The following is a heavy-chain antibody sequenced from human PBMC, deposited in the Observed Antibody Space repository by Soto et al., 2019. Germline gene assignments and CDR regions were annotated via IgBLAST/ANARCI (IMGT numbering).Heavy chain of an antibody. CDR1: GDSVSSNSAT. Sequence: PSQTLSLTCAISGDSVSSNSATWNWIRQSPSRGLEWLGRTYYRSKWSNDYAVSVKSRITINADTSKNQFSLQLSSVTPEDTAVYYCARDVAARPPCDYWGQGTLVTVSS. D-gene: IGHD6-6*01. J-gene: IGHJ4*02. CDR2: TYYRSKWSN. CDR3: ARDVAARPPCDY. V-gene: IGHV6-1*01.